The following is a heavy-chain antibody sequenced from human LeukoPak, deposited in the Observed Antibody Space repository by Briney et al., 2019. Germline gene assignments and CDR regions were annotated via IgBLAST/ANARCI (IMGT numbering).Heavy chain of an antibody. D-gene: IGHD2-15*01. Sequence: PGGSLRLSCAASGFTFSSYWMHWVRQAPGKGLVWVSRINSDGSSTSYADSVKGRFTISRDNAKNTLYLQMNSLRAEDTAVYYCARCGSGGSCYSGWGYFDYWGQGTLVTVSS. J-gene: IGHJ4*02. CDR2: INSDGSST. CDR1: GFTFSSYW. V-gene: IGHV3-74*01. CDR3: ARCGSGGSCYSGWGYFDY.